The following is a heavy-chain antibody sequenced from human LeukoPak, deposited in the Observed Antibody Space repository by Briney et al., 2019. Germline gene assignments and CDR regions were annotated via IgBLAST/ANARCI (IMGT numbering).Heavy chain of an antibody. Sequence: GGSLRLSCAASGFTFSNYAMSWVRQAPGKGLEWVSAFSGSGGSTYYADSVKGRFSISRDNAKKSLYLQMNSLRAEDTAVYYCARDHHRRLYDSQARDTFDIWGQGTMVTVSS. V-gene: IGHV3-23*01. CDR1: GFTFSNYA. D-gene: IGHD3-22*01. CDR2: FSGSGGST. CDR3: ARDHHRRLYDSQARDTFDI. J-gene: IGHJ3*02.